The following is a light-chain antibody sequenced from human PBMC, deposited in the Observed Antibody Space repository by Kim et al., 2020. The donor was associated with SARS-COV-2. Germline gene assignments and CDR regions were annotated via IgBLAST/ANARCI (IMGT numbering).Light chain of an antibody. V-gene: IGKV2-28*01. Sequence: PASISCRSSQSLLDSTRCDYLDWYLQKPGQSPQLLIYLGSNRASGVPDRFSGSGSRTDFTLKISRLEAEDVGVYYCMQSLQTPLTFGQGTKVDIK. CDR3: MQSLQTPLT. CDR2: LGS. CDR1: QSLLDSTRCDY. J-gene: IGKJ1*01.